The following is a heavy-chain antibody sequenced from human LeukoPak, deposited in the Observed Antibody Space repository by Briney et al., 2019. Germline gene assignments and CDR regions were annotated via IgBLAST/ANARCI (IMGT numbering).Heavy chain of an antibody. CDR1: GGSISSSSYY. Sequence: SETLSLTCTVSGGSISSSSYYWGWIRQLPGKGLEWIGSIYYSGSTYYNPSLKSRVTISVDTSKNQFSLKLSSVTAADTAVYYCARKATGNYYYYGMDVWGQGTTVTVSS. J-gene: IGHJ6*02. CDR2: IYYSGST. CDR3: ARKATGNYYYYGMDV. V-gene: IGHV4-39*01. D-gene: IGHD1-14*01.